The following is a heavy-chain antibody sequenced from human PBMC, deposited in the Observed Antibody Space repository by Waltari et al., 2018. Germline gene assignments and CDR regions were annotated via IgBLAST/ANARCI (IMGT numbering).Heavy chain of an antibody. CDR3: ARGLSKVADY. V-gene: IGHV4-38-2*01. D-gene: IGHD1-26*01. CDR1: GSSISSNYS. Sequence: QVQLQESGPGLVRPSETLSLTCAVSGSSISSNYSWGWVRQPPGKGLEWIGHIYDSETIFYNPSLKSRVTISLDTSKNHFSLKLSSLTAADTAVYFCARGLSKVADYWGQGILVTVSS. CDR2: IYDSETI. J-gene: IGHJ4*02.